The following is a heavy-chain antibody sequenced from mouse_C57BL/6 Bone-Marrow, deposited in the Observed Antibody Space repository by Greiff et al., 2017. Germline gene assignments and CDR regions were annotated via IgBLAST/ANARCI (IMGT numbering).Heavy chain of an antibody. V-gene: IGHV1-5*01. J-gene: IGHJ2*01. CDR2: IYPGNSDT. CDR3: TRGSITTVRYFDY. Sequence: VQLKQSGTVLARPGASVKMSCKTSGYTFTSYWMHWVKQRPGQGLEWIGAIYPGNSDTSYNQKFKGKAKLTAVTSASTAYMELSSLTNEDSAVYYCTRGSITTVRYFDYWGQGTTLTVSS. D-gene: IGHD1-1*01. CDR1: GYTFTSYW.